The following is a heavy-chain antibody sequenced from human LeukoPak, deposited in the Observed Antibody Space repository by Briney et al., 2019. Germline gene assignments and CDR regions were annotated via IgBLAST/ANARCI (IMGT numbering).Heavy chain of an antibody. CDR3: TRLGGVNYDSTLGG. D-gene: IGHD3-22*01. Sequence: GGSLRLSCAASGFTFSGSAMHWVRQASGKGLEWVGRIRSKANSYATAYAASVKGRFTISRDDSKNTAYLQMNSLKTEDTAVYYCTRLGGVNYDSTLGGWGQGTLVTVSS. J-gene: IGHJ4*02. CDR2: IRSKANSYAT. V-gene: IGHV3-73*01. CDR1: GFTFSGSA.